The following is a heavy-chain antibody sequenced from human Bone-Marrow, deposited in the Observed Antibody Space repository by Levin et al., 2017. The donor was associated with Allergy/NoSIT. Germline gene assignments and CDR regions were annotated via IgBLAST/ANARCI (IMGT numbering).Heavy chain of an antibody. Sequence: TGGSLRLSCAVSGVTRNNYTLTWVRQPPGKGLEWVSSINSNSAYIHYGDSVKGRFTISRDNSKKLLFLQMNSLRDEDTATYYCASRLTASGGLDDWGHGTTVTVSS. CDR3: ASRLTASGGLDD. V-gene: IGHV3-21*04. D-gene: IGHD5-18*01. J-gene: IGHJ6*02. CDR2: INSNSAYI. CDR1: GVTRNNYT.